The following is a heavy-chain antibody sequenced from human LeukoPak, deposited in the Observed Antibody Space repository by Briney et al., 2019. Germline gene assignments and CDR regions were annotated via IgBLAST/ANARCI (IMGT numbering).Heavy chain of an antibody. CDR3: AKVDIVATIDAGRLVDY. V-gene: IGHV3-30*18. D-gene: IGHD5-12*01. CDR1: GFTFSSYG. Sequence: PGRSLRLSCVASGFTFSSYGMQWFRQAPDKGLEWVAAISNDGSNKYYADSVKGRFTISRDNSKNTLYLQMNSLRADDTAVYYCAKVDIVATIDAGRLVDYWGQGTLVTVSS. J-gene: IGHJ4*02. CDR2: ISNDGSNK.